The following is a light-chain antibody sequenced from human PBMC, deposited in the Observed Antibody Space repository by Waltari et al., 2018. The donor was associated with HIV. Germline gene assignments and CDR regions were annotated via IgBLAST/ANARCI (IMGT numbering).Light chain of an antibody. V-gene: IGKV1-39*01. CDR3: QQSLSTIPWT. CDR2: AAS. CDR1: QTINTY. J-gene: IGKJ1*01. Sequence: DIQMTQSPSSLSASVGDRVTITCRARQTINTYLNWYQQKPGKAPKLLIYAASSLQSGVPSRFSGGGSGTDFTLTINSLQPEDFATYYCQQSLSTIPWTFGQGTKVDTK.